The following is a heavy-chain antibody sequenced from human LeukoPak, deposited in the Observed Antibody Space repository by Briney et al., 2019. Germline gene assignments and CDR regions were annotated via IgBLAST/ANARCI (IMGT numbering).Heavy chain of an antibody. Sequence: HPGGSLRLSCAASGFTFSSYAMSWVRQAPGKGLEWVSAISGSGGSTYYADSVKGRFTISRDNSKNTLYLQMNSLRAEDTAVYYCAKAPDYDILTGPRGYWGQGTLVTVSS. CDR2: ISGSGGST. V-gene: IGHV3-23*01. CDR1: GFTFSSYA. J-gene: IGHJ4*02. CDR3: AKAPDYDILTGPRGY. D-gene: IGHD3-9*01.